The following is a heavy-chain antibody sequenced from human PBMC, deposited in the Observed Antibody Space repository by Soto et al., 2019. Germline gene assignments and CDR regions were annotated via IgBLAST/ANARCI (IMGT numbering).Heavy chain of an antibody. V-gene: IGHV3-23*01. D-gene: IGHD3-10*01. J-gene: IGHJ5*02. Sequence: EVQLLESGGGLEQPGGSLRLSCVASGFTFSSYAMTWVRQAPGKGLEWVSGISGSGGSTYYADSVKGRFSISRDNSKTTLYLQMNSLQVEDTVVYYCAKGRGVFDPWGQGTLVTVSS. CDR2: ISGSGGST. CDR1: GFTFSSYA. CDR3: AKGRGVFDP.